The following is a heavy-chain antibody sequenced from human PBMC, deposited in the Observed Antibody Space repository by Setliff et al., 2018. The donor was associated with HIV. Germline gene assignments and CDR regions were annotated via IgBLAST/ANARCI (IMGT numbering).Heavy chain of an antibody. CDR3: ARVPSIETILFDS. Sequence: TFGDYALSWVRQHPGKGLEWIGYISYSGGTYYKPSLKSRVTISVDTSKNQLSLKLSSVTAADTAVYYCARVPSIETILFDSWGQGTLVTVSS. J-gene: IGHJ4*02. CDR1: TFGDYA. CDR2: ISYSGGT. V-gene: IGHV4-31*02. D-gene: IGHD2-2*02.